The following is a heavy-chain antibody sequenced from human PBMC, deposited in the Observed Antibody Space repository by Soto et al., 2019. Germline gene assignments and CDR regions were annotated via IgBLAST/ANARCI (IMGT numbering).Heavy chain of an antibody. J-gene: IGHJ4*02. CDR1: GGSFTSNNW. CDR3: ASRDPGTSVDY. D-gene: IGHD1-7*01. CDR2: IYRTGST. Sequence: SETLSLTCAVSGGSFTSNNWWTRVRQPPGQGLEWIGEIYRTGSTNYNPSLKSRVTISLDKSENQFSLKVTSLTAADTAVYYCASRDPGTSVDYWGQGXLVTVYS. V-gene: IGHV4-4*02.